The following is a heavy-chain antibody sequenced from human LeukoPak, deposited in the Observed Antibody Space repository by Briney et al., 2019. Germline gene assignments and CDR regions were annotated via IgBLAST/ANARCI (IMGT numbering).Heavy chain of an antibody. Sequence: GGSLRLSCAASGFTFSSYGMNWVRQAPGKGLEWVSSISSSSSYIYYADSVKGRFTISRDNAKNSLYLQMNSLRAEDTAVYYCARDKGGYNDKAPFDYWGQGTLVTVSS. J-gene: IGHJ4*02. CDR3: ARDKGGYNDKAPFDY. CDR2: ISSSSSYI. CDR1: GFTFSSYG. V-gene: IGHV3-21*01. D-gene: IGHD5-24*01.